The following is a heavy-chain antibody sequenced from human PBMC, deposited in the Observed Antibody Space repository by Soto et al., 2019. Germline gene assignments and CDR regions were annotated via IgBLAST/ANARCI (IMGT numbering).Heavy chain of an antibody. D-gene: IGHD6-13*01. J-gene: IGHJ6*03. V-gene: IGHV4-34*01. CDR3: ARGVRLTKAELAYYYYYYMDV. CDR2: INHSGST. Sequence: SETLSLTCAVYGGSFSGYYWSWIRQPPGKGLEWIGEINHSGSTNYNPSLKSRVTISVDTSKNQFSLKLSSVTAADTAVYYCARGVRLTKAELAYYYYYYMDVWGKGTTVTVSS. CDR1: GGSFSGYY.